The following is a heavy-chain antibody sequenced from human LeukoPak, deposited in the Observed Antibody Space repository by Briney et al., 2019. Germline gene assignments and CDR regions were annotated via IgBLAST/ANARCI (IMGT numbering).Heavy chain of an antibody. Sequence: GGSLRLSCDASGFIVSNYEMNWVCQAPGKGLQWISFIASDGSINYADSVKGRFTLSRDSTKNSLYLHMNSLRAEDTAVYYCAKGPYCSWWGPGTLVSVSS. CDR2: IASDGSI. CDR3: AKGPYCSW. J-gene: IGHJ4*02. V-gene: IGHV3-48*03. D-gene: IGHD2-15*01. CDR1: GFIVSNYE.